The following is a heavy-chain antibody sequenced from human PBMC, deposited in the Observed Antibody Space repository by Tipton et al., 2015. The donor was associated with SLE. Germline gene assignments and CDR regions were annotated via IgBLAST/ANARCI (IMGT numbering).Heavy chain of an antibody. CDR3: ATIPNYKYDGSGATDV. D-gene: IGHD3-22*01. Sequence: SLRLSCSTSGFTFSSFAMNWVRQAPGKGLEWVSYISNTGSTMSYADSVKGRFTISRDNAKKSLYLQMNSLRAEDTAVYHCATIPNYKYDGSGATDVWGKGTTVTASS. J-gene: IGHJ6*03. CDR2: ISNTGSTM. CDR1: GFTFSSFA. V-gene: IGHV3-48*03.